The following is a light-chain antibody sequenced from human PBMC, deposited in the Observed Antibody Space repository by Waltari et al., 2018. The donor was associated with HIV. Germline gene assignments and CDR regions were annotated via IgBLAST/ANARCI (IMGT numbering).Light chain of an antibody. J-gene: IGKJ4*01. Sequence: DIQMTQSPSSLSASVGDRVTITCRASQDIHNYLNWYQKKPGKAPKVLIYDASNLETGVPSRFSGSGSGTDFSFTINSLQPEDIGTYYCQQYNNVPLTFGGGTKVEIK. CDR2: DAS. CDR3: QQYNNVPLT. CDR1: QDIHNY. V-gene: IGKV1-33*01.